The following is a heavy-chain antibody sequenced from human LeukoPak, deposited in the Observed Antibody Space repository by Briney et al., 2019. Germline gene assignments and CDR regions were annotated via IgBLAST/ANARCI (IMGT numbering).Heavy chain of an antibody. D-gene: IGHD2-15*01. CDR1: GFTFSTYW. CDR2: MNQDGSEK. J-gene: IGHJ4*02. Sequence: GGSLRLSCAASGFTFSTYWMSWVRQAPGKGLEWVANMNQDGSEKYYVDSVKGRFTISRDNAKNSLSLQMNSLRAEDTAVDYCARYCSGGSCFDYWGQGTLVTVSS. CDR3: ARYCSGGSCFDY. V-gene: IGHV3-7*04.